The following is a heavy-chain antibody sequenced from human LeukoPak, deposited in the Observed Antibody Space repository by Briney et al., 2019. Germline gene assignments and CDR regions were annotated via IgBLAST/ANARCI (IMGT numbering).Heavy chain of an antibody. J-gene: IGHJ4*02. V-gene: IGHV3-21*01. D-gene: IGHD6-13*01. Sequence: GGSLRLSCAAPGFTFSSFNMNWVRQAPGKGLEWVSSISSGRTYTYYADSVKGRFTISRENTKNSLFLQMNSLRAEDTAIYYCARGDRSAVFDYWGQGSLVTVSS. CDR3: ARGDRSAVFDY. CDR2: ISSGRTYT. CDR1: GFTFSSFN.